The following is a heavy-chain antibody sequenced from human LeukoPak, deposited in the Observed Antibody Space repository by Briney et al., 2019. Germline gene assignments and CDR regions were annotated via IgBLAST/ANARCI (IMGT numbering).Heavy chain of an antibody. D-gene: IGHD2-2*01. CDR3: AKDWVGYCSTTSCSNFDD. J-gene: IGHJ4*02. CDR2: ISYDGSNK. Sequence: GGSLRLSCAASGFTFSSYGMHWVRQAPGKGLEWVAVISYDGSNKYYADSVKGRFTISRDNSKNTLYLQMNSLRAEDTAVYYCAKDWVGYCSTTSCSNFDDWGQGTLVTVSS. CDR1: GFTFSSYG. V-gene: IGHV3-30*18.